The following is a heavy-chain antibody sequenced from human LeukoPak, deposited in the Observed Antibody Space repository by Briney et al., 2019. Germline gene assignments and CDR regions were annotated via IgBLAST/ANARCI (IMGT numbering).Heavy chain of an antibody. CDR2: MNPNSGNT. V-gene: IGHV1-8*01. CDR3: ARTYYYGSGMGYYYMDV. D-gene: IGHD3-10*01. Sequence: ASVKVSCKASGYTFTSYDINWVRQATGQGLEWMGWMNPNSGNTGYAQKFQGRVTMTRDTSISTAYMELRSLRSDDTAVYYCARTYYYGSGMGYYYMDVWGKGTTVTVSS. J-gene: IGHJ6*03. CDR1: GYTFTSYD.